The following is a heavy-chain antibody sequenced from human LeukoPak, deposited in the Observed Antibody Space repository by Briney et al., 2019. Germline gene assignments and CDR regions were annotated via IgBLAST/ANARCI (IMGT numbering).Heavy chain of an antibody. D-gene: IGHD3-22*01. CDR3: AREPGGGYYRATSDHPYYFDY. Sequence: GGSLRLSCAASGFTFSSFAMSWVRQAPGKGLEWVSIIGAGGSKTYYADSVKGRFTISRDNSKNTLYLQMNSLRAEDTAVYYCAREPGGGYYRATSDHPYYFDYWGQGTLVTVSS. V-gene: IGHV3-23*01. J-gene: IGHJ4*02. CDR2: IGAGGSKT. CDR1: GFTFSSFA.